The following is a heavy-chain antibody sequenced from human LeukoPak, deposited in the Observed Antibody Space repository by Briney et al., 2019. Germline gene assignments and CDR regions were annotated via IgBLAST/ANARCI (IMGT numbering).Heavy chain of an antibody. CDR3: ARESQSAYYFDSSGYEDAFDI. V-gene: IGHV3-11*04. CDR1: GFTFSDYY. D-gene: IGHD3-22*01. J-gene: IGHJ3*02. CDR2: ISSSGSTI. Sequence: GGSLRLSCAASGFTFSDYYMSWIRQAPGKGLEWVSYISSSGSTIYYADSVKGRFTISRDNAENSLYLQMNSLRAEDTAVYYCARESQSAYYFDSSGYEDAFDIWGQGTMVTVSS.